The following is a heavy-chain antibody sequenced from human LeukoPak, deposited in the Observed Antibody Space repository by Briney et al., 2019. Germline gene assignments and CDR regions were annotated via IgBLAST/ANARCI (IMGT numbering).Heavy chain of an antibody. Sequence: SVKVSCKASGGTFSSYAISWVRQAPGQGLEWMGGIIPIFGTANYAQKFQGRVTITADESTSTAYMELSSLRSEDTAVYYCARLLYYYGSGSQNWFDPWDQGTLVTVSS. CDR2: IIPIFGTA. CDR1: GGTFSSYA. D-gene: IGHD3-10*01. J-gene: IGHJ5*02. CDR3: ARLLYYYGSGSQNWFDP. V-gene: IGHV1-69*01.